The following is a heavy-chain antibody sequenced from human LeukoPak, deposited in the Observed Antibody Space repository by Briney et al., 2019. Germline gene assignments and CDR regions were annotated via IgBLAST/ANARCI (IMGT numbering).Heavy chain of an antibody. CDR2: ISYDGSNK. V-gene: IGHV3-30-3*01. CDR3: ARPRVEYYYDSSGVDAFDI. D-gene: IGHD3-22*01. J-gene: IGHJ3*02. Sequence: GGSLRLSCAASGFTFSSYAMHWVRQAPGKGLEWVAVISYDGSNKYYADSVKGRFTISRDNAKNSLYLQMNSLRAGDTAVYYCARPRVEYYYDSSGVDAFDIWGQGTMVTVSS. CDR1: GFTFSSYA.